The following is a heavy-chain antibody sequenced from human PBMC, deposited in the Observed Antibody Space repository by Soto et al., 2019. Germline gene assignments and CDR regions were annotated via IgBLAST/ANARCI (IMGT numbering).Heavy chain of an antibody. V-gene: IGHV4-39*07. D-gene: IGHD3-10*01. J-gene: IGHJ5*02. CDR3: ARGLGP. CDR1: GASISSNTYY. Sequence: SETLSLTCTVSGASISSNTYYWGWIRQPPGKGLEWIGSIYYSGSTYYSPSLKSRVTISVDRSKNQFSLKLSSVTAADTAVYYCARGLGPWGQGTLVTVSS. CDR2: IYYSGST.